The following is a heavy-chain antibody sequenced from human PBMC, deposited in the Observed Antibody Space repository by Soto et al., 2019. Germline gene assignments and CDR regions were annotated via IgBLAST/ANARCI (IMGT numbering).Heavy chain of an antibody. J-gene: IGHJ6*03. CDR3: ARQVGELFRYIKYYYYMDV. Sequence: PGGSLRLSCAASGFTFDDYGMSWVRQAPGKGLEWVSGINWNGGSTGYADSVKGRFTISRDNAKNSLYLQMNSLRAEDTAVYYCARQVGELFRYIKYYYYMDVWGKGTTVTVSS. CDR1: GFTFDDYG. V-gene: IGHV3-20*04. D-gene: IGHD3-10*01. CDR2: INWNGGST.